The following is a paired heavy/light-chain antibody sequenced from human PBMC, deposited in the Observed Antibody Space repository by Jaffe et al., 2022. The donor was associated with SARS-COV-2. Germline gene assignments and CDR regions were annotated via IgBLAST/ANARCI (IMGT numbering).Light chain of an antibody. CDR2: AAS. J-gene: IGKJ1*01. CDR1: QSISRY. V-gene: IGKV1-39*01. CDR3: QQTYNTLLWT. Sequence: DIQMTQSPSSLSASVGDRVTITCRASQSISRYFNWYQQKPGKAPNLLIYAASSLQSGVPSRFSGSGSGTDFTLTISNLQPEDFATYYCQQTYNTLLWTFGQGTKVEIK.
Heavy chain of an antibody. J-gene: IGHJ4*02. CDR1: GFTFSSYA. CDR2: ISYDGSEK. V-gene: IGHV3-30*04. D-gene: IGHD3-22*01. Sequence: QVQMVESGGGVVQPGRSLRLSCAASGFTFSSYAMHWVRQAPGKGLEWVAVISYDGSEKYYVDSAKGRFTISRDNSKNTLYVQMNSLRGEDTAVYYCARANYDRSGWGYFDFWGQGTVVTVSS. CDR3: ARANYDRSGWGYFDF.